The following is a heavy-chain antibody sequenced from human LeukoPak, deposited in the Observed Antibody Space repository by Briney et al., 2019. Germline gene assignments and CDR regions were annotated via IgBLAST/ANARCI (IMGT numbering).Heavy chain of an antibody. CDR2: ISGSGGST. V-gene: IGHV3-23*01. J-gene: IGHJ5*02. CDR1: GFTFSSYA. Sequence: GGSLRLSCAASGFTFSSYAMSWVRQAPGKGLEWVSAISGSGGSTYYADSVKGRFTLSRDNSKNTLYLQMTSLRAEDTAVYYCAKTPAATSLNWFDPWGQGTLVTVSS. CDR3: AKTPAATSLNWFDP. D-gene: IGHD6-25*01.